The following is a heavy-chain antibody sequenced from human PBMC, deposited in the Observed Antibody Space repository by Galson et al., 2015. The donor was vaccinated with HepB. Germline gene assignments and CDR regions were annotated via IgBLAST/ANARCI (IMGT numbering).Heavy chain of an antibody. CDR3: TANLFGTDSFDS. V-gene: IGHV3-23*01. CDR2: ISGSGGST. D-gene: IGHD3-3*01. CDR1: GFTFSSYA. J-gene: IGHJ4*02. Sequence: SLRLSCAASGFTFSSYAMTWVRQAPGQGLEWVSAISGSGGSTYYADSVKGRFTISRDNSKNTLYLQMNSLEAEDTAVYYCTANLFGTDSFDSWGQGTLVTVSS.